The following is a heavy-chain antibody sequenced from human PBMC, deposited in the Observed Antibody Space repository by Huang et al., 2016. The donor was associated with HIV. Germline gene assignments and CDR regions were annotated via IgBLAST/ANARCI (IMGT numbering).Heavy chain of an antibody. V-gene: IGHV4-61*09. CDR3: AREGGGYWTAIDYYYMDV. Sequence: QVQLQESGPGLVRPSQTLSLTCDVSGGSIDSGSFYWTWLRQPAGKGLEWMGHLNYSGSTDNNPSRKSRVLISGDKSKNQFYLKLTSVTAADTATYYCAREGGGYWTAIDYYYMDVWGKGITVAVSS. D-gene: IGHD2-8*02. CDR1: GGSIDSGSFY. CDR2: LNYSGST. J-gene: IGHJ6*03.